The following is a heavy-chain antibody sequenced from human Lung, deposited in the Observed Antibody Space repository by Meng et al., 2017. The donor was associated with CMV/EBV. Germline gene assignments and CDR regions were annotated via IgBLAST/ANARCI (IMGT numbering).Heavy chain of an antibody. CDR3: ARGNGWRFDY. CDR2: ININTGNP. J-gene: IGHJ4*02. CDR1: GYTFTSSS. Sequence: QVQVGQSGAELKKPGDSVKVSCQAAGYTFTSSSMNWVRHAPGQGLEWMGWININTGNPTYAQGFTGRFVFSLDTSVSTAYLQIDSLKADDTAVYYCARGNGWRFDYWGQGTLVTVSS. D-gene: IGHD6-19*01. V-gene: IGHV7-4-1*01.